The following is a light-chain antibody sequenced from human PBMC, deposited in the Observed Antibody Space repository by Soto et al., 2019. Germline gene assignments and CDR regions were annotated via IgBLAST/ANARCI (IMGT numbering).Light chain of an antibody. V-gene: IGKV3-15*01. CDR3: QQYNNWPPYT. Sequence: EIVMTQSPATLSVSPGERATLSCRASQSVSSNLAWYQQKPGQAPRLLIYGASTRATGIPARFSGSGSGTEVTLTISRLQFEDFGVYYCQQYNNWPPYTFGQGTKLEIK. J-gene: IGKJ2*01. CDR2: GAS. CDR1: QSVSSN.